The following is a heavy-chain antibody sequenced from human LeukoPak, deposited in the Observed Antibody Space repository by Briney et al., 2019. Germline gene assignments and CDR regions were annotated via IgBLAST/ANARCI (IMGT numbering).Heavy chain of an antibody. CDR3: ARDPIIGDFWSGYSNWFDP. CDR1: GFPFSDYG. J-gene: IGHJ5*02. CDR2: ISHDGNNK. V-gene: IGHV3-30*03. Sequence: GGSLRLSCAASGFPFSDYGMYWVRQAPGKGLEWLAVISHDGNNKYYADSVKGRITISRDNSMNTLYLQMNSLRAEDTAVYYCARDPIIGDFWSGYSNWFDPWGQGTLVTVSS. D-gene: IGHD3-3*01.